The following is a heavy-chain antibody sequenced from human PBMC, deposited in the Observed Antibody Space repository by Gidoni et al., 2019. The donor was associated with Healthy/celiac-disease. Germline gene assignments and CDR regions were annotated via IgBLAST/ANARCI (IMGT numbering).Heavy chain of an antibody. CDR3: ARGRKYCSSTSCYQSFDY. D-gene: IGHD2-2*01. V-gene: IGHV4-34*01. J-gene: IGHJ4*02. Sequence: QVQLQQWGAGLLKPSETLSLTCAVYGGSFSGYSWSWIRQPPGKGLEWIGEINHSGSTNYNPSLKSRVTISVDTSKNQFSLKLSSVTAADTAVYYCARGRKYCSSTSCYQSFDYWGQGTLVTVSS. CDR1: GGSFSGYS. CDR2: INHSGST.